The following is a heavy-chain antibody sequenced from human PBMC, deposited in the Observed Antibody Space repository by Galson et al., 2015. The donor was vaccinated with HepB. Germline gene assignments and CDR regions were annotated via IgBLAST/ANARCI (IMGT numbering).Heavy chain of an antibody. D-gene: IGHD3-10*01. CDR1: GGTFSTYA. J-gene: IGHJ4*02. V-gene: IGHV1-69*13. Sequence: SVKVSCKASGGTFSTYAINWVRQAPGQGLEWVGGIIPIFGTANYAQKFQGRVTITADESTSTAYMELSSLRSEDTAVYYCARDLGSGNYYYYYWGQGTLVTVSS. CDR3: ARDLGSGNYYYYY. CDR2: IIPIFGTA.